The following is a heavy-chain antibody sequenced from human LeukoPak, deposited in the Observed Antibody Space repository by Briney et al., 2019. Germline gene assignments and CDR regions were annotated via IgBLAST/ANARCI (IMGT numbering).Heavy chain of an antibody. D-gene: IGHD4-17*01. V-gene: IGHV1-69*13. CDR1: GGTFSSYA. J-gene: IGHJ6*03. CDR3: ARDTYTTVTAMDV. Sequence: SVKVSCKASGGTFSSYAISWVRQAPGQGLEWMGGIIPIFGTANYAQKFQGRVTITADESTSTAYMELRSLRSDDTAVYYCARDTYTTVTAMDVWGKGTTVIVSS. CDR2: IIPIFGTA.